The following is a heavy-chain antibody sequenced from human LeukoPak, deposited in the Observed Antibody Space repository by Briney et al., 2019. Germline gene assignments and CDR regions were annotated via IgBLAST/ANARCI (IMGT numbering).Heavy chain of an antibody. Sequence: SETLSLXCTVSGGSISSGDYYWSWSRQPPGRGLEWIGYIYYSGSTYYNPSLKSRVTISVDTSKNQFSLKLSSVTAADTAVYYCARVVGATLWAFDIWGQGTMVTVSS. V-gene: IGHV4-30-4*08. CDR1: GGSISSGDYY. J-gene: IGHJ3*02. CDR2: IYYSGST. CDR3: ARVVGATLWAFDI. D-gene: IGHD1-26*01.